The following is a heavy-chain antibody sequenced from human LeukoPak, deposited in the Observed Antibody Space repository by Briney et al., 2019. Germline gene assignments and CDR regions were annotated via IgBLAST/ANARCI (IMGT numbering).Heavy chain of an antibody. CDR3: ARGGLHYYGSGSYPSRSSWFVP. V-gene: IGHV4-34*01. CDR2: INHSGST. Sequence: SETLSLTCAVYGGSFSGYYWSWIRQPPGKGLEWIGEINHSGSTNYNPSLKSRVTISVDTSKNQFSLKLSSVTAADTAVYYCARGGLHYYGSGSYPSRSSWFVPWGQGTLVTVSS. D-gene: IGHD3-10*01. J-gene: IGHJ5*02. CDR1: GGSFSGYY.